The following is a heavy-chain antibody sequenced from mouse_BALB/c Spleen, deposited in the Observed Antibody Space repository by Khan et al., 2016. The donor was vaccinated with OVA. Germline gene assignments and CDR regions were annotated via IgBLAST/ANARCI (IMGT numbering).Heavy chain of an antibody. J-gene: IGHJ4*01. D-gene: IGHD1-2*01. Sequence: VQLQQSGPELVKPGASVKISCKASGYTFTDYNMHWVKQSHGKSLEWIGYIYPYNGGTAYNQKFKNKATLTVDNSSSTAYMERHSLTSEDSAVYYCARSTTATEAMDYWGQGILVTVSS. CDR1: GYTFTDYN. V-gene: IGHV1S29*02. CDR2: IYPYNGGT. CDR3: ARSTTATEAMDY.